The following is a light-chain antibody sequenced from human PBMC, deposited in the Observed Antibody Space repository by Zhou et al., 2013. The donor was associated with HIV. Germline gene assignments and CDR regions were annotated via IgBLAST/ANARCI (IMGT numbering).Light chain of an antibody. J-gene: IGKJ2*03. CDR1: QGISRW. V-gene: IGKV1-39*01. CDR3: QQSYSSPPS. Sequence: DIQMTQSPSSLSASAGDRVTITCRASQGISRWLAWYQQKPGRAPKVLVYKASSLESGVPSRFSGSGSGTDFTLTISSLQPEDFAAYYCQQSYSSPPSFGQGTKVEIK. CDR2: KAS.